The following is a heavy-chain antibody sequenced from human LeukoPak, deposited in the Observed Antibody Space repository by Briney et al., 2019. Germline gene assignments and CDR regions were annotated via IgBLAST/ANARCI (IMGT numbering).Heavy chain of an antibody. D-gene: IGHD1-26*01. CDR3: ARDREQLLEL. J-gene: IGHJ4*02. V-gene: IGHV1-18*01. Sequence: GASVKVSCKASGYTFTSYGISWVRQAPGQGLEWMGWISAYNGNTNYAQEFQGRVTITADESTSTAYMELSSLRSEDTAVYYCARDREQLLELWGQGTLVTVSS. CDR1: GYTFTSYG. CDR2: ISAYNGNT.